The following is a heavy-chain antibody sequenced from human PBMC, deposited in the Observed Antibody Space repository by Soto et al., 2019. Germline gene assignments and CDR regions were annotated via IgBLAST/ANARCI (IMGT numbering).Heavy chain of an antibody. CDR3: ARDLPRFTYYYDSSGHYFDY. CDR2: ISAYNGNT. Sequence: ASVKVSCKASGYTFTSYGISWVRQAPGQGLEWMGWISAYNGNTNYAQKLQGRVTMTTDTSTSTAYMELRSLRSDDTAVYYCARDLPRFTYYYDSSGHYFDYWGQGTLVTVSS. V-gene: IGHV1-18*04. J-gene: IGHJ4*02. D-gene: IGHD3-22*01. CDR1: GYTFTSYG.